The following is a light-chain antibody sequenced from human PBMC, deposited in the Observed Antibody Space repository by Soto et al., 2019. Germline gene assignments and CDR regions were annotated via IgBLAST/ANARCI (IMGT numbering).Light chain of an antibody. CDR2: DSS. CDR3: QQYFDSPEN. J-gene: IGKJ4*01. Sequence: EIVLTQSPGTLSLSPGERATLSCRPSQSINNYVAWYQQKPGQAPRVLIYDSSIRATGVPDRFSGSGSGTDFTLTISRLEPGDFAVYYCQQYFDSPENFGGGTKVEIK. V-gene: IGKV3-20*01. CDR1: QSINNY.